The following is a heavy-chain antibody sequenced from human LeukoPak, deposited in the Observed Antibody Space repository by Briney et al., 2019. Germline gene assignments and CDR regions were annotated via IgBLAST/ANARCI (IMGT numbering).Heavy chain of an antibody. CDR1: GGSFSGYY. V-gene: IGHV4-34*01. CDR3: ARGLDYYDSSGYGY. CDR2: INHSGST. D-gene: IGHD3-22*01. J-gene: IGHJ4*02. Sequence: SETLPLTCAVYGGSFSGYYWSWIRQPPGKGLEWIGEINHSGSTNYNPSLKSRVTISVDTSKNQFSLKLSSVTAADTAVYYCARGLDYYDSSGYGYWGQETLVTVSS.